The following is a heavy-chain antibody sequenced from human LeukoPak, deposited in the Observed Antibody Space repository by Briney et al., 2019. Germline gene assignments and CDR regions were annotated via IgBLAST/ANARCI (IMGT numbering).Heavy chain of an antibody. Sequence: PGRSLRLSCAASGFTFSSYSMNWVRQAPGKGLEWVSSISSSSSYIYYADSVKGRFTISRDNAKNSLYLQMNSLRAEDTAVYYCARDHIDPYYDSSGYTDYWGQGTLVTVSS. V-gene: IGHV3-21*01. D-gene: IGHD3-22*01. J-gene: IGHJ4*02. CDR3: ARDHIDPYYDSSGYTDY. CDR2: ISSSSSYI. CDR1: GFTFSSYS.